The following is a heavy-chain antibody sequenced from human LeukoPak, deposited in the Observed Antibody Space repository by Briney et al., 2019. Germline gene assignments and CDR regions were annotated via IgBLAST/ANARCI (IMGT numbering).Heavy chain of an antibody. CDR3: AREQPDSDYGDAFDF. V-gene: IGHV3-23*01. J-gene: IGHJ3*01. D-gene: IGHD4-17*01. Sequence: PGGSLRLSCAASGFTFSSYAMSWVRQAPGKGLEWVSAISGSGGSTYYADSVKGRFTISRDNAKNSVYLQMDNLRVEDTALYYCAREQPDSDYGDAFDFWGQGTMVTVSS. CDR2: ISGSGGST. CDR1: GFTFSSYA.